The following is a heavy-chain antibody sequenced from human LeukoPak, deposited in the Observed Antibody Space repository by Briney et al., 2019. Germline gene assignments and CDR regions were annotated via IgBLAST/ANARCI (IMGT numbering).Heavy chain of an antibody. D-gene: IGHD2-15*01. CDR2: IRSDGNNT. Sequence: GRCLRLSCAPAGSSLAIYGVRCDRQPPGNWMEWVGFIRSDGNNTYYADSVEGPCTISRHTSKNTLYLQLHSQRAESTAMDYCERGTVVVVAARPLWHFDNWGQGTLVTVSS. J-gene: IGHJ4*02. V-gene: IGHV3-30*02. CDR3: ERGTVVVVAARPLWHFDN. CDR1: GSSLAIYG.